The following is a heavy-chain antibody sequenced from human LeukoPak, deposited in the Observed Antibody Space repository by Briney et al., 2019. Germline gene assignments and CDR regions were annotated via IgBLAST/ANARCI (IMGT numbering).Heavy chain of an antibody. Sequence: SVKVSCKASGYTFTSYGISWVRQAPGQGLEWMGGIIPIFGTANYAQKFQGRVTITTDESTSTAYMELSSLRSEDTAVYYCATGAPTVTALGDAFDIWGQGTMVTVSS. D-gene: IGHD4-17*01. CDR3: ATGAPTVTALGDAFDI. J-gene: IGHJ3*02. CDR2: IIPIFGTA. CDR1: GYTFTSYG. V-gene: IGHV1-69*05.